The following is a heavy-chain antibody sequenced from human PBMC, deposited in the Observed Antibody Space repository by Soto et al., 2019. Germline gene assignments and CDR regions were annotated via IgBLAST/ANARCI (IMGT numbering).Heavy chain of an antibody. V-gene: IGHV1-2*02. J-gene: IGHJ4*02. Sequence: ASVKVSCKASGYTFSGFYMHWVRQAPGQGLEWMGWINPNSGGTKSAEKFQGRVTMTRDTSISTAYMELSRLTSDDTAVYYCSGGDCYSIQGYWGQGTLVTVSS. CDR3: SGGDCYSIQGY. CDR2: INPNSGGT. D-gene: IGHD2-21*02. CDR1: GYTFSGFY.